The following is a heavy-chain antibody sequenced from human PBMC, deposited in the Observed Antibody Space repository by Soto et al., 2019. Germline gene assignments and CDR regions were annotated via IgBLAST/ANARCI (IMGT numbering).Heavy chain of an antibody. V-gene: IGHV4-31*03. D-gene: IGHD3-10*01. CDR2: IYYSGST. J-gene: IGHJ4*02. CDR3: ARGVRLWLGELSSHPYYFDY. CDR1: GGSISSGGYY. Sequence: QVQLQESGPGLVKPSQTLSLTCTVSGGSISSGGYYWSWIRQHPGKGLEWIGYIYYSGSTYYNPSLKSRVTISVDTSKNQFSLKLSSVTAADTAVYYCARGVRLWLGELSSHPYYFDYWGQGTLVTVSS.